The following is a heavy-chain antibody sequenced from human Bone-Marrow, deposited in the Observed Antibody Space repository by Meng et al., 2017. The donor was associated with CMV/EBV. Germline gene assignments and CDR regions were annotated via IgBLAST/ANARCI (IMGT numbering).Heavy chain of an antibody. Sequence: SLKISCVGSGFSFGDHALHWVRQVPGKGLEWVSGISWDGGSVKYAASVKGRFTISRDNAKKSLYLQMNSLRAEDTAVYFCARNGRVATTNPFDSWGQGSLVTVSS. CDR3: ARNGRVATTNPFDS. CDR2: ISWDGGSV. V-gene: IGHV3-9*01. D-gene: IGHD5-12*01. J-gene: IGHJ4*02. CDR1: GFSFGDHA.